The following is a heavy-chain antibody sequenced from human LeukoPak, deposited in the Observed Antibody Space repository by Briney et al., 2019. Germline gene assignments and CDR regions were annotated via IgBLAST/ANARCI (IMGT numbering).Heavy chain of an antibody. CDR1: GGSISSGGYY. CDR2: IYYSGST. Sequence: SETLSLTCTVSGGSISSGGYYWSWIRQPPGKGLEWIGYIYYSGSTNYNPSLKSRVTISLDTSKNQFSLKLSSVTAADTAVYYCAREGREWLRSGMDVWGQGTTVTVSS. J-gene: IGHJ6*02. V-gene: IGHV4-61*08. CDR3: AREGREWLRSGMDV. D-gene: IGHD5-12*01.